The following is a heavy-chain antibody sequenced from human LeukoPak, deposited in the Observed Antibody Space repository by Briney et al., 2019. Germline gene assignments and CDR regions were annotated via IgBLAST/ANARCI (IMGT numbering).Heavy chain of an antibody. CDR3: ARDIGSGWHNIDY. D-gene: IGHD6-19*01. V-gene: IGHV4-39*07. CDR2: IYYSGST. CDR1: GGSISSSSYY. J-gene: IGHJ4*02. Sequence: PSETLSLTCTVSGGSISSSSYYWGWIRQPPGKGLEWIGSIYYSGSTYYNPSLKSRVTISVDTSKNQFSLKLSSVTAADTAVYYCARDIGSGWHNIDYWGQGTLVTVSS.